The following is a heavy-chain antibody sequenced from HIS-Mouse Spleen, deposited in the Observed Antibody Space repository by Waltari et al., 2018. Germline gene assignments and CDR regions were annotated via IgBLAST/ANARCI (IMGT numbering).Heavy chain of an antibody. V-gene: IGHV4-39*07. J-gene: IGHJ6*02. Sequence: QLQLQESGPGLVKPSETLSLTCTVSGGSISSSSYYWGWIRQPPGQGREWIGSIYYSGSTYYNPSLKSRVTISVDTSKNQFSLKLSSVTAADTAVYYCAREPLNGGSSWPKLYYYYGMDVWGQGTTVTVSS. CDR2: IYYSGST. CDR1: GGSISSSSYY. CDR3: AREPLNGGSSWPKLYYYYGMDV. D-gene: IGHD6-13*01.